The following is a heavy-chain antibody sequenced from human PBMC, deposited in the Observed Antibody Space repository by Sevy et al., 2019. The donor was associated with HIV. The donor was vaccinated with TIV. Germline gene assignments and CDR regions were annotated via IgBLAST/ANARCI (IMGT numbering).Heavy chain of an antibody. Sequence: GGSLRLSCAASGFNFKYYSIYWVRQAPGERLEWVSYIDSSGGSIYQADSVRGRFTISRDNANNSAYLQMNSLRAEETAVYYCARPKCTSTSCFLGLENWGQGTLVTVSS. CDR2: IDSSGGSI. J-gene: IGHJ4*02. D-gene: IGHD2-2*01. V-gene: IGHV3-48*01. CDR1: GFNFKYYS. CDR3: ARPKCTSTSCFLGLEN.